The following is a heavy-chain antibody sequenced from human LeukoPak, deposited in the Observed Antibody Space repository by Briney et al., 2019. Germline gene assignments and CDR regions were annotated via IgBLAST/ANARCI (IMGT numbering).Heavy chain of an antibody. CDR3: ARATLLEWELLSY. D-gene: IGHD1-26*01. Sequence: ASVKVSCKASGYTFTSYGISWVRQAPAQGLEWMGWISAYNGNTNYAQKLQGRVTMTTDTSTSTAYVELRSLRSDDTAVYYCARATLLEWELLSYWGQGTLVTVSS. J-gene: IGHJ4*02. V-gene: IGHV1-18*01. CDR2: ISAYNGNT. CDR1: GYTFTSYG.